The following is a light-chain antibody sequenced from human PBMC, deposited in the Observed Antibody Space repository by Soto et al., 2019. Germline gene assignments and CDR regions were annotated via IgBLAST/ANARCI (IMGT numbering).Light chain of an antibody. CDR1: QSVSRSY. Sequence: EIVLTQSPGTLSLSAGERDTLSCRASQSVSRSYLAWYQQKPGQAPRLLIFGASTRATGIPDRFSGSGSGTDFTLTISRLEPEDFAVYYCQQYGTSRTFGQGTKVDIK. J-gene: IGKJ1*01. CDR2: GAS. V-gene: IGKV3-20*01. CDR3: QQYGTSRT.